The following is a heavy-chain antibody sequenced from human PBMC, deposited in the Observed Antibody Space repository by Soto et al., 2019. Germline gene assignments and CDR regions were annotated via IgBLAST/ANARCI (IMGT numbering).Heavy chain of an antibody. CDR2: IYYSGST. J-gene: IGHJ3*02. CDR1: GGSISPYY. V-gene: IGHV4-59*01. Sequence: SETLSLTCTVSGGSISPYYWSWIRQPPGKGLEWVGYIYYSGSTNYNPSLKSRVTISVDTSKNQFSLKLGSVTAADTAVYYCASSSGNSYGYPDAFDIWGQGTMVTVSS. CDR3: ASSSGNSYGYPDAFDI. D-gene: IGHD5-18*01.